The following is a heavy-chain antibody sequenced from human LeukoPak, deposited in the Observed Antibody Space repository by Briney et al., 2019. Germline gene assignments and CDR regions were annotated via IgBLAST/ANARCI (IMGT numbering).Heavy chain of an antibody. D-gene: IGHD3-16*02. CDR1: GFTFSSYG. CDR3: AKDFGTGDYVWGSYRYNYFDY. J-gene: IGHJ4*02. CDR2: ISYDGSNK. V-gene: IGHV3-30*18. Sequence: GGSLRLSCAASGFTFSSYGMHWVRQAPGKGLEWVAVISYDGSNKYYADSVKGRFTISRDNSKNTLYLQMNSLRAEDTAVYYCAKDFGTGDYVWGSYRYNYFDYWGQGTLVTVSS.